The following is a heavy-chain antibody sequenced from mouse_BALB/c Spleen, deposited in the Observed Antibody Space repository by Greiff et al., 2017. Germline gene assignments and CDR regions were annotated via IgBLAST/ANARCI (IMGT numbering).Heavy chain of an antibody. Sequence: EVNVVESGGGLVKPGGSLKLSCAASGFTFSDYYMYWVRQTPEKRLEWVATISDGGSYTYYPDSVKGRFTISRDNAKNNLYLQMSSLKSEDTAMYYCAREYYYGSSYVFAYWGQGTLVTVSA. D-gene: IGHD1-1*01. V-gene: IGHV5-4*02. CDR1: GFTFSDYY. J-gene: IGHJ3*01. CDR3: AREYYYGSSYVFAY. CDR2: ISDGGSYT.